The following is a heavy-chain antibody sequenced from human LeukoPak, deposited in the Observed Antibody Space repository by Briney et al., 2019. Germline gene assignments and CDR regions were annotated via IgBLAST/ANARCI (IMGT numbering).Heavy chain of an antibody. CDR1: GFTFSSYS. CDR3: ARDSNWSLDY. D-gene: IGHD1-1*01. Sequence: GGSLRLSCAASGFTFSSYSMNWVRQAPGKGLEWVANIKRDGSAEYYVDSVKGRFTISRDNAKNSLYLQMNSLRAEDTAVYFCARDSNWSLDYWGQGTLVTVSS. CDR2: IKRDGSAE. V-gene: IGHV3-7*01. J-gene: IGHJ4*02.